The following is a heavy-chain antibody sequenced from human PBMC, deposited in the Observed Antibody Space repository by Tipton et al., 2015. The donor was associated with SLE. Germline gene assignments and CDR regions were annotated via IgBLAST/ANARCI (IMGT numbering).Heavy chain of an antibody. CDR1: GGSISSYY. Sequence: TLSLTCTVSGGSISSYYWSWIRQLPGKGLEWIGYIYYSGSTNYNPSLKSRVTISVDTSKNQFSLKLSSVTAADTAVYYCARESSWDPLFDYWGQGTLVTVSS. V-gene: IGHV4-59*01. J-gene: IGHJ4*02. D-gene: IGHD6-13*01. CDR3: ARESSWDPLFDY. CDR2: IYYSGST.